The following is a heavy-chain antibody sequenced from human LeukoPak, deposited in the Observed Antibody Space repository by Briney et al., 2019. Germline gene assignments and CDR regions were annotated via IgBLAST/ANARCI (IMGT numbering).Heavy chain of an antibody. CDR2: IRYDGSNK. J-gene: IGHJ6*03. Sequence: PGGSLRLSCAASGFAFSSYGMHWVRQAPGKGLEWVAFIRYDGSNKYYADSVKGRFTISRDNSKNTLYLQMNSLRAEDTAVYYCAKGRPNYYYMDVWGKGTTVTVSS. CDR1: GFAFSSYG. V-gene: IGHV3-30*02. CDR3: AKGRPNYYYMDV.